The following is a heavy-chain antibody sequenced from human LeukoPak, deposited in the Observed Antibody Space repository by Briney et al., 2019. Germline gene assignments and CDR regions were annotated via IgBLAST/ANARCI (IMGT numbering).Heavy chain of an antibody. CDR1: GFTVSSNY. CDR2: IYSGGST. D-gene: IGHD4-17*01. CDR3: ARDQYGDYRML. Sequence: GGSLRLSCAASGFTVSSNYMSWVRQAPGKGLEWVSVIYSGGSTYYADSVKGRFTISRDNSKNTLYLQMNSLRAEDTAVYHCARDQYGDYRMLWGQGTLVTVSS. V-gene: IGHV3-53*01. J-gene: IGHJ4*02.